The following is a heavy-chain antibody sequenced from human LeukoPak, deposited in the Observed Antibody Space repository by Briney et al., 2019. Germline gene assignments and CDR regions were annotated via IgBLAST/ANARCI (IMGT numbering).Heavy chain of an antibody. J-gene: IGHJ4*02. CDR2: ISAYNGNT. CDR1: GYTFTSYG. D-gene: IGHD3-22*01. Sequence: ASVKVSCKASGYTFTSYGISWVRQAPGQGLEWMGWISAYNGNTNYAQKLQGRVTMTTDTSTSTAYMELRSLRSDDTAVYYCARDTDRTYYYDSGGYRVFDYWGQGTLVTVSS. CDR3: ARDTDRTYYYDSGGYRVFDY. V-gene: IGHV1-18*01.